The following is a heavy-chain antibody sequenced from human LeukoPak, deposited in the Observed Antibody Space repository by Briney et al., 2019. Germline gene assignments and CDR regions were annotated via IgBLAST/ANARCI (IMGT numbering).Heavy chain of an antibody. V-gene: IGHV3-30-3*01. CDR1: GFTFSSYA. D-gene: IGHD6-13*01. CDR2: ISYDGSNK. CDR3: ARENRGHYSSSWYFCGFDY. Sequence: GWSLRLSCAASGFTFSSYAMHWVRQAPGKGLEWVAVISYDGSNKYYADSVKGRFTISRDNSKNTLYLQMNSLRAEDTAVYYCARENRGHYSSSWYFCGFDYWGQGTLVTVSS. J-gene: IGHJ4*02.